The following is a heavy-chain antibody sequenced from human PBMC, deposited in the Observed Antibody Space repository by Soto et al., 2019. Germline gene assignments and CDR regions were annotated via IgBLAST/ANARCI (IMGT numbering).Heavy chain of an antibody. CDR2: IKSKTDGGTT. CDR3: TTEFKGY. J-gene: IGHJ4*02. V-gene: IGHV3-15*07. Sequence: SLSNAWMNWVRQAPGKGLEWVGRIKSKTDGGTTDYAAPVKGRFTISRDDSKNTLYLQMNSLKTEDTVVYYCTTEFKGYWGQGTLVTVSS. CDR1: SLSNAW.